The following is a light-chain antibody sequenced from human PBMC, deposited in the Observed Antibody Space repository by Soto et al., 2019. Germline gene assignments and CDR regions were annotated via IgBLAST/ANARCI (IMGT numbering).Light chain of an antibody. V-gene: IGKV1-9*01. Sequence: DIQLTQSPSFLSASVGDRVTITCRASQDISDYLAWYQQRPGKAPKLLIYAASTLQSGVPSRFSGSGSGTEFTLTISSLQPEDFATYYCLLDFRYFWAFGQGTKVEIK. CDR3: LLDFRYFWA. CDR1: QDISDY. J-gene: IGKJ1*01. CDR2: AAS.